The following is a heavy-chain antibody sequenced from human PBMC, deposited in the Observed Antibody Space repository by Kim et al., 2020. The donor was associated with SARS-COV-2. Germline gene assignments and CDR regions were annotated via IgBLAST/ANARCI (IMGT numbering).Heavy chain of an antibody. J-gene: IGHJ1*01. CDR3: ARVLQL. Sequence: YSGGSTYYADSVKGSFTISRDNSKNTLYLQMNSLRAEDTAVYYCARVLQLWGQGTLVTVSS. CDR2: YSGGST. V-gene: IGHV3-66*01.